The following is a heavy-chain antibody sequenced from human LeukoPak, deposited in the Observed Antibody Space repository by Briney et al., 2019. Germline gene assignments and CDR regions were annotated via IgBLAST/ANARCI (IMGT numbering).Heavy chain of an antibody. J-gene: IGHJ4*02. CDR1: GYTFTSYG. CDR2: INPSGGST. Sequence: ASVKVSCKASGYTFTSYGISWVRQAPGQGLEWMGIINPSGGSTSYAQKFQGRVTMTRDTSTSTVYMELSSLRSEDTAVYYCARDPSWFGELSNGDYWGQGTLVTVSS. D-gene: IGHD3-10*01. V-gene: IGHV1-46*01. CDR3: ARDPSWFGELSNGDY.